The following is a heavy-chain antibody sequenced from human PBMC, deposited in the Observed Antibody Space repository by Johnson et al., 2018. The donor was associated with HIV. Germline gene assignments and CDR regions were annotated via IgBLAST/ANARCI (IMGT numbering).Heavy chain of an antibody. CDR2: IKSKTDGGTT. CDR1: GFTFSNAW. J-gene: IGHJ3*02. V-gene: IGHV3-15*05. D-gene: IGHD6-13*01. CDR3: AKDIAAAGTDAFDI. Sequence: VQLVESGGGLVKPGGSLRLSCAASGFTFSNAWMSWVRQAPGKGLEWVGRIKSKTDGGTTDYAAPVKGRFTISRDNAKNSLYLQMNSLRAEDTALYYCAKDIAAAGTDAFDIWGQGTMVTVSS.